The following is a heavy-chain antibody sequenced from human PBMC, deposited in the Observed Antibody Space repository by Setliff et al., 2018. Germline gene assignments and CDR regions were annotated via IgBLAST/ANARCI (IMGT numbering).Heavy chain of an antibody. J-gene: IGHJ5*02. Sequence: SETLSLTCTVSGGSISSYYWSWIRQPPGKGLEWIGYIYNSGSTNYNPSLKSRVTISVDTSRNQISLTLSSVTAADTAVYYCARDPGFRSGTWSLDLWGQGTQGTSPQ. D-gene: IGHD3-10*01. CDR1: GGSISSYY. CDR3: ARDPGFRSGTWSLDL. V-gene: IGHV4-59*12. CDR2: IYNSGST.